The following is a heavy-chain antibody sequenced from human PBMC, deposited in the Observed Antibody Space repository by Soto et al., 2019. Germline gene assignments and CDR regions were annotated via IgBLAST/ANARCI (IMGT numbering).Heavy chain of an antibody. CDR3: ARRRKDSSAGGGLDI. V-gene: IGHV4-39*01. D-gene: IGHD3-22*01. CDR2: INYNGNT. J-gene: IGHJ3*02. CDR1: GGSISSSSYV. Sequence: QLQLQESGPGLAKPSETLSLTCTVSGGSISSSSYVWDWIRPPPGKEMEWIGGINYNGNTYSNPSLKSRVTVYVDRSKNQFSLKLSSVTAADTAPYYCARRRKDSSAGGGLDIWGQWTMLTVSS.